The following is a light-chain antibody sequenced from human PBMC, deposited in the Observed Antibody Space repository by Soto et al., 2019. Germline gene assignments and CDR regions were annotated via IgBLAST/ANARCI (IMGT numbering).Light chain of an antibody. V-gene: IGKV3-20*01. CDR2: GAS. CDR3: QQHGTSPLT. Sequence: EIVLTQSPGTLSLSPGERATLSCRASQSVSNNKLVWYQQKPGQAPRLLIYGASSRATGIPDRFSGSGSGTDFTLTISRLEPEDFAVYYCQQHGTSPLTFGGGTNVEI. CDR1: QSVSNNK. J-gene: IGKJ4*01.